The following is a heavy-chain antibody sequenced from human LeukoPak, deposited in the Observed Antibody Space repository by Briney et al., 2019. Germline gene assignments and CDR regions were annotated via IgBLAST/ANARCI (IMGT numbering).Heavy chain of an antibody. D-gene: IGHD2-2*03. CDR1: GFTVSTNY. CDR2: LYSGGST. Sequence: GGSLRLSCAASGFTVSTNYMSWVRQAPGKGLEWVSILYSGGSTYSADSVKGRFTISRDNSKNSLYLQMNSLRAEDTALYYCAKAHPFGYCSSTSCYELDYWGQGTLVTVSS. CDR3: AKAHPFGYCSSTSCYELDY. J-gene: IGHJ4*02. V-gene: IGHV3-53*05.